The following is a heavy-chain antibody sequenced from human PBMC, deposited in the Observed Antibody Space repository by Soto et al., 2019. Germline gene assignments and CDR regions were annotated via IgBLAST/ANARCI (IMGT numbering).Heavy chain of an antibody. V-gene: IGHV3-9*01. D-gene: IGHD2-2*01. Sequence: EVQLLESGGGLVQPGGSLRLSCAASGFTFSSYAMSWVRQAPGKGLEWVSGISWNSGSIGYADSVKGRFTISRDNAKNSLYLQMNSLRAEDTALYYCAKGACSSTSCYLEGWFDPWGQGTLVTVSS. J-gene: IGHJ5*02. CDR2: ISWNSGSI. CDR1: GFTFSSYA. CDR3: AKGACSSTSCYLEGWFDP.